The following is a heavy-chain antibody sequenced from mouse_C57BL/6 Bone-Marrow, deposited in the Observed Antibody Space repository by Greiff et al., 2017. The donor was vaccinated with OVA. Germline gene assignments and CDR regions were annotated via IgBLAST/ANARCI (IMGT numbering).Heavy chain of an antibody. Sequence: QVQLQQPGAELVKPGASVKMSCKASGYTFTSYWITWVKQRPGQGLEWIGDIYPGSGSTNYNEKFKSKATLTVDTSSSTAYMQLSSLTSEDSAVYYCERDGGWLPRGDYGGQGTTLTVSS. D-gene: IGHD2-3*01. CDR2: IYPGSGST. CDR3: ERDGGWLPRGDY. J-gene: IGHJ2*01. V-gene: IGHV1-55*01. CDR1: GYTFTSYW.